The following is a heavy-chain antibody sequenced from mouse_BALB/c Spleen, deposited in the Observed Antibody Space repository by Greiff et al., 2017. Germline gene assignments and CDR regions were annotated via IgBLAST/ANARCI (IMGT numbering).Heavy chain of an antibody. CDR2: IWSGGST. CDR1: GFSLTSYG. D-gene: IGHD2-4*01. V-gene: IGHV2-2*02. Sequence: VKLVESGPGLVQPSQSLSITCTVSGFSLTSYGVHWVRQSPGKGLEWLGVIWSGGSTDYNAAFISRLSISKDNSKSQVFFKMNSLQANDTAIYYCARRITTWYFDVWGAGTTVTVSS. J-gene: IGHJ1*01. CDR3: ARRITTWYFDV.